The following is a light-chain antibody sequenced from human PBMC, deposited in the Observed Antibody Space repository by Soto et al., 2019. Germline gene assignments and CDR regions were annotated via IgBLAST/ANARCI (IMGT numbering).Light chain of an antibody. CDR3: KQYYHWPRT. CDR1: QSVSSN. V-gene: IGKV3-15*01. J-gene: IGKJ1*01. CDR2: AAS. Sequence: EVVVTQSPATLSVSPGERATLSCRASQSVSSNLAWYQQKPGQAPRLLIYAASTRATGIPARFSGSGSGTNFILTFPSLQTEDFAVYYFKQYYHWPRTFGQGTKVEIK.